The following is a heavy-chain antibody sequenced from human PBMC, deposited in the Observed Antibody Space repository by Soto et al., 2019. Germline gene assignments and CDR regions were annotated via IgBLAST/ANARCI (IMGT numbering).Heavy chain of an antibody. CDR3: ARGRTVRNYADDSSDYFYFFDY. D-gene: IGHD3-22*01. Sequence: PSETLSPTCTVSGDSISTFYWGWMRQSPGKELEWIGYVYYTGSTNYNPSLKSRVTISVDRSKNQFSLKLTSANAADTAVYYCARGRTVRNYADDSSDYFYFFDYWGQGTHVTVSS. V-gene: IGHV4-59*01. J-gene: IGHJ4*02. CDR1: GDSISTFY. CDR2: VYYTGST.